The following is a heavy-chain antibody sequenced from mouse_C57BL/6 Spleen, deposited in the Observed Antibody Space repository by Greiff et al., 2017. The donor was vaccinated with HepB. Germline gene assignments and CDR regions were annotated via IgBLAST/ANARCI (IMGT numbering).Heavy chain of an antibody. J-gene: IGHJ4*01. Sequence: EVQLQQSGPELVKPGASVKISCKASGYTFTDYYMNWVKQSHGKSLEWIGDINPNNGGTSYNQKFKGKATLTVDKSSSTAYMELRSLTSEDSAVYYCARSGYDVNYAMDYWGQGTSVTVSS. CDR3: ARSGYDVNYAMDY. CDR2: INPNNGGT. D-gene: IGHD2-2*01. CDR1: GYTFTDYY. V-gene: IGHV1-26*01.